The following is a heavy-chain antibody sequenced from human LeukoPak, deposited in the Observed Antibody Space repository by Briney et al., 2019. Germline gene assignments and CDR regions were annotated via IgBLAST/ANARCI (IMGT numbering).Heavy chain of an antibody. V-gene: IGHV3-30*18. CDR1: GFTFSSYG. J-gene: IGHJ4*02. D-gene: IGHD3-22*01. CDR2: ISYDGSNK. CDR3: AKDRSYYDSSGYYSYPDY. Sequence: PGGSLRLSCAASGFTFSSYGMRWVRQAPGKGLEWVAVISYDGSNKYYADSVKGRFTISRDNSKNTLYLQMNSLRAEDTAVYYCAKDRSYYDSSGYYSYPDYWGQGTLVTVSS.